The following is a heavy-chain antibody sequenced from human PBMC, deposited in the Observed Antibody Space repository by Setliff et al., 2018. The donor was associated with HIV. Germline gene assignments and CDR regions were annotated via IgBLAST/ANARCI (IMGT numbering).Heavy chain of an antibody. V-gene: IGHV5-51*01. CDR2: IYPEDSTT. J-gene: IGHJ3*02. Sequence: GESLTISCETSGYNFATYYIVCVRQMPGKGLEWMEIIYPEDSTTRYSPSFQSQVTISADKSIKTAFLPWSSLKASDTAMYFCARLAQYLYYSDTTNAFDIGGQGTVVTGSS. CDR1: GYNFATYY. CDR3: ARLAQYLYYSDTTNAFDI. D-gene: IGHD3-22*01.